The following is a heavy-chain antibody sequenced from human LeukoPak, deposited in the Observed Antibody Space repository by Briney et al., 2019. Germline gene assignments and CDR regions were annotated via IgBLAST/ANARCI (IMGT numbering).Heavy chain of an antibody. D-gene: IGHD6-19*01. CDR3: VRYGSGWNNFDY. CDR2: INSDGSST. V-gene: IGHV3-74*01. Sequence: GGSLRLSCAASGFSFSNYWMHWVRQAPGKGLVWVSRINSDGSSTSYADSVKGRFTISRDNAKNSLYLQMNSLRAEDTAVYYCVRYGSGWNNFDYWCQGTLVTVSS. J-gene: IGHJ4*02. CDR1: GFSFSNYW.